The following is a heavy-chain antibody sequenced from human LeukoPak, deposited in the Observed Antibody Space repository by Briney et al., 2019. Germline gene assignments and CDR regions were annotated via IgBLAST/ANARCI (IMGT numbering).Heavy chain of an antibody. CDR1: GYSISSGYY. CDR2: IYHSGSA. J-gene: IGHJ4*02. D-gene: IGHD3-10*01. Sequence: SETLSLTCAVSGYSISSGYYWGWIRQPPGKGLEWIGSIYHSGSAYYNPSLKSRVTISVDTSKNQFSLKQSSVTAADTAVYYCARLKVRGVIVAWGQGTLVTVSS. V-gene: IGHV4-38-2*01. CDR3: ARLKVRGVIVA.